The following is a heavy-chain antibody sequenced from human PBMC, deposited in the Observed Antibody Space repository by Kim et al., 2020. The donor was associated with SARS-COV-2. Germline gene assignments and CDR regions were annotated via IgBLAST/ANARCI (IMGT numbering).Heavy chain of an antibody. J-gene: IGHJ4*02. CDR3: AKDLSATGGETNGYVDY. D-gene: IGHD2-21*01. Sequence: GGSLRLSCAASGFSFSSYAMNWVRQAPGKGLEWVSVINDAGGRPYYRDSVKGRFTISRDNSKNSLYLQMNSLRADDTAIYYCAKDLSATGGETNGYVDYWGQGPLLTVSS. CDR2: INDAGGRP. V-gene: IGHV3-23*01. CDR1: GFSFSSYA.